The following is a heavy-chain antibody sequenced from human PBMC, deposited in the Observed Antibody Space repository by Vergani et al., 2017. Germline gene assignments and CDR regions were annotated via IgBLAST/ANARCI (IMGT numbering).Heavy chain of an antibody. V-gene: IGHV4-4*07. J-gene: IGHJ4*02. Sequence: QVQLQESGPGLVKPSETLSLTCIVSGGSISPHYWSWIRQPAGKGLEWIGRIYTSESTNYNPSLKSRVTMSVDTSKNQFSLKLSSVTAADTAVYYCARGSRAEGGSGPDKWGQGTLVTVSS. CDR1: GGSISPHY. CDR2: IYTSEST. CDR3: ARGSRAEGGSGPDK. D-gene: IGHD6-13*01.